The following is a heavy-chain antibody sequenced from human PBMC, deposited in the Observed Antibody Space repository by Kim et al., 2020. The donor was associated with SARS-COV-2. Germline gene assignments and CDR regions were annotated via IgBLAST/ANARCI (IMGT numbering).Heavy chain of an antibody. CDR1: GFTFTGHA. CDR3: MKGGWGWIWDH. Sequence: GGSLRLSCTTSGFTFTGHAMSWVRQPPGKGLEWVSSIDGSDGTTYYVDSVKGRFTISRDDSKNTLYLQMNGLRGDDTAVYYCMKGGWGWIWDHWGQGTLVTVSS. J-gene: IGHJ4*02. V-gene: IGHV3-23*01. D-gene: IGHD2-21*01. CDR2: IDGSDGTT.